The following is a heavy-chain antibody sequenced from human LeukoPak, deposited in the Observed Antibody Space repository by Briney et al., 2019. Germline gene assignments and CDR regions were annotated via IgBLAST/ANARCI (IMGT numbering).Heavy chain of an antibody. CDR2: IHYTGST. J-gene: IGHJ5*02. CDR3: ARGGYYGSGNDFRFDP. CDR1: GRSISSYY. Sequence: SETLSLTCTVSGRSISSYYWSWIRQSPGKGLECIGYIHYTGSTNYNPSLKSRVTISVETSKNQFSLKLKSVTAADTAVYYCARGGYYGSGNDFRFDPWGQGTLVTVSS. D-gene: IGHD3-10*01. V-gene: IGHV4-59*01.